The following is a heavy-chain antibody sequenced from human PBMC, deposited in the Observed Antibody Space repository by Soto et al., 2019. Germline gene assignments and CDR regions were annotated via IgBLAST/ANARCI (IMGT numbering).Heavy chain of an antibody. Sequence: SLRLSCAASGFPFSSYAMSWVRQAPGKGLEWVSAISGSGGSTYYADSVKGRFTISRDNSKNTLYLQMNSLRAEDTAVYYCAKELDYDSSGYPLDYWGQGTLVTVSS. V-gene: IGHV3-23*01. J-gene: IGHJ4*02. D-gene: IGHD3-22*01. CDR3: AKELDYDSSGYPLDY. CDR2: ISGSGGST. CDR1: GFPFSSYA.